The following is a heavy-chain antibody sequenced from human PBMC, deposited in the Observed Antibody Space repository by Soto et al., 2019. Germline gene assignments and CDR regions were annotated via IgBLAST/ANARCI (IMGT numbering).Heavy chain of an antibody. CDR2: ISDSGGSK. CDR1: GFTFSSYA. D-gene: IGHD5-12*01. V-gene: IGHV3-23*01. Sequence: GGSLRLSCAASGFTFSSYAMSWVRQAPGKGLEWVSAISDSGGSKYYADSVKGRFTISRDNSKNTLYLQMNSLRAEDTAVYYCAGEAGRGYSGYDCAFDIWGQGTMVTVSS. CDR3: AGEAGRGYSGYDCAFDI. J-gene: IGHJ3*02.